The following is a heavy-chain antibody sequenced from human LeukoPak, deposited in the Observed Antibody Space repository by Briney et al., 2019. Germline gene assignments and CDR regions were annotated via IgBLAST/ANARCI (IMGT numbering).Heavy chain of an antibody. Sequence: SQTLSLTCSVSGGSISSGTYYYNWIRQPAGKGLEWIGRIYTTGNTNYNPSLKSRVTISVDTSKNQFSLKLSSVTAADTAVYYCARDLSGLNYFDYWGQGTLVTVSS. CDR2: IYTTGNT. J-gene: IGHJ4*02. D-gene: IGHD3-9*01. V-gene: IGHV4-61*02. CDR1: GGSISSGTYY. CDR3: ARDLSGLNYFDY.